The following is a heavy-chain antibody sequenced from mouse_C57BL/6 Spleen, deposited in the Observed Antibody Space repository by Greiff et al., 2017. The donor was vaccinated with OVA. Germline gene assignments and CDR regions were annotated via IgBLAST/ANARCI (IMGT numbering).Heavy chain of an antibody. Sequence: QVQLQQPGAELVMPGASVKLSCKASGYTFTSYWMHWVKQRPGQGLEWIGAIDPSDSYTNYNQKFTGKSTLTVDKSSSTAYMQLSSLTSEDSAVYYCARSDDGYGAWFAYWGQGTLVTVSA. CDR2: IDPSDSYT. V-gene: IGHV1-69*01. CDR1: GYTFTSYW. D-gene: IGHD2-3*01. CDR3: ARSDDGYGAWFAY. J-gene: IGHJ3*01.